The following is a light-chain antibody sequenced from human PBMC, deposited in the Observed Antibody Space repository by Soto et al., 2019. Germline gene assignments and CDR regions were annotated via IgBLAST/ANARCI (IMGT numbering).Light chain of an antibody. CDR1: SSDVGTYNL. CDR3: CSYAGSSTYV. J-gene: IGLJ1*01. Sequence: QSVLTQPASVSGSPGQSITISCTGTSSDVGTYNLVSWYQHHPGKAPKLMIYEGSKRPSGVSNRFSGSKSGNTASLTISGLQAEDEADYYCCSYAGSSTYVFGRGTKVTVL. CDR2: EGS. V-gene: IGLV2-23*01.